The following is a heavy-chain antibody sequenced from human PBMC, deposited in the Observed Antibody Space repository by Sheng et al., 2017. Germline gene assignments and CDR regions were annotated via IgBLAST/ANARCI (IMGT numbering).Heavy chain of an antibody. D-gene: IGHD1-26*01. CDR3: ARDREAYAVLAENDY. V-gene: IGHV3-30*04. CDR2: ISYDGSNK. J-gene: IGHJ4*02. CDR1: GFTFSSYA. Sequence: QVQLVESGGGVVQPGRSLRLSCAASGFTFSSYAMHWVRQAPGKGLEWVAVISYDGSNKYYADSVKSRFTISRDNSKNTLYLQMNSLRAEDTAVYYCARDREAYAVLAENDYWGQGTLVTVSS.